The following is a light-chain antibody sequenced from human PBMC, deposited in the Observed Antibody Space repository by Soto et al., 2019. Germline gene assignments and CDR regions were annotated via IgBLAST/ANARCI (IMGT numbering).Light chain of an antibody. V-gene: IGLV2-14*03. CDR3: SSSTSTSTHVV. J-gene: IGLJ2*01. Sequence: QSALTQPASVSGSPGQSITISCTGTSSDVGGYNYVSWYQQHPGKAPKLMIYDVSNRPSGLSNRFSGSKSGNTASLTISGLQAEDEADYYCSSSTSTSTHVVFGGGTKLTVL. CDR2: DVS. CDR1: SSDVGGYNY.